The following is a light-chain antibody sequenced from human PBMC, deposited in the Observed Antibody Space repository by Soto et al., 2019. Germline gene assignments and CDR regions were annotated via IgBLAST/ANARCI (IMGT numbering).Light chain of an antibody. CDR2: DVS. Sequence: QSALTQPASVSGSPGQSITISCTGTSSDIGAHDFVSWYQHHPGNAPKLIIYDVSNRPSGVSIRFSGSKSGNTASLTISGLQAEDEADYHCASYTTTTLVFGGGTKVTVL. V-gene: IGLV2-14*03. CDR3: ASYTTTTLV. CDR1: SSDIGAHDF. J-gene: IGLJ2*01.